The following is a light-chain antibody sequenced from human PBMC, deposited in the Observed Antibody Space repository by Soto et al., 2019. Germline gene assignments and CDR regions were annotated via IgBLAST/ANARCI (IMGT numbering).Light chain of an antibody. V-gene: IGKV4-1*01. CDR1: QSVLSSSNNENY. J-gene: IGKJ1*01. Sequence: DIVMTQSPDSLAVSLGERATINCKSSQSVLSSSNNENYLAWYQQKPRQPPKLLINWASTRETGVPDRFSGSGSGTDFTLTISSLQTEDVAVYYCQQYYGSPLTFGQGTKVDI. CDR3: QQYYGSPLT. CDR2: WAS.